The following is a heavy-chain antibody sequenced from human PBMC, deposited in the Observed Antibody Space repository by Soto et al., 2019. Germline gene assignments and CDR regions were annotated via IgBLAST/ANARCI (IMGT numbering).Heavy chain of an antibody. Sequence: PGGSLRLSCAASGFTFSSYAMSWVRQAPGKGLEWVSAISGSGGSTYYADSVKGRFTISRDNSKNTLYLQMNSLRAEDTAVYYCAKDLSSSGWDYYYYGMDVWGQGTTVTVSS. CDR2: ISGSGGST. V-gene: IGHV3-23*01. D-gene: IGHD6-19*01. CDR1: GFTFSSYA. CDR3: AKDLSSSGWDYYYYGMDV. J-gene: IGHJ6*02.